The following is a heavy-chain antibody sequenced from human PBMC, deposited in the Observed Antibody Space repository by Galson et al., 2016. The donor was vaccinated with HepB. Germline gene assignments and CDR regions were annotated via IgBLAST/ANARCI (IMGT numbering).Heavy chain of an antibody. J-gene: IGHJ4*02. D-gene: IGHD3-22*01. Sequence: SLRLSCTASGYTFSTYSMNWVRQAPGKGLEWVASISSGSTYIYYADSVRGRFTISRDNAKNSLYLHMNSLRAEDTAVYYCVRDRGYSGPGSKWSKFFDYWGQGNLVTVSS. V-gene: IGHV3-21*01. CDR2: ISSGSTYI. CDR1: GYTFSTYS. CDR3: VRDRGYSGPGSKWSKFFDY.